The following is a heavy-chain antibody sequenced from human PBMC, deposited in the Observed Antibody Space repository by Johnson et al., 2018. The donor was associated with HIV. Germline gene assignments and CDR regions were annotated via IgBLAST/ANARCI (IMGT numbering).Heavy chain of an antibody. CDR1: GFTFDDYD. CDR2: INWNGGST. J-gene: IGHJ3*02. CDR3: ARGKLPAALRRGYAVDI. V-gene: IGHV3-20*04. D-gene: IGHD2-2*01. Sequence: VQLVESGGTVVRPGGSLRLSCAASGFTFDDYDMSWVRQAPGKGLEWVSGINWNGGSTGYADSVKGRFTISRDTAKNSLYLQMNSLRAEDTALYYCARGKLPAALRRGYAVDIWGQGTIVTVSS.